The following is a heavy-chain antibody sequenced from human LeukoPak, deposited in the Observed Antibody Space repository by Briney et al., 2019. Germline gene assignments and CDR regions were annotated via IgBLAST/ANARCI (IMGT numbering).Heavy chain of an antibody. CDR2: IIPIFGTA. CDR1: GGTFSCYA. D-gene: IGHD6-6*01. Sequence: SVKVSCKASGGTFSCYAISWVRQAPGQGLEWMGGIIPIFGTANYAQKFQGRVTITADESTSTAYMELRSLRSEDTAVYYCARIQIAARPGYYYYGMDVWGQGTTVTVSS. CDR3: ARIQIAARPGYYYYGMDV. V-gene: IGHV1-69*13. J-gene: IGHJ6*02.